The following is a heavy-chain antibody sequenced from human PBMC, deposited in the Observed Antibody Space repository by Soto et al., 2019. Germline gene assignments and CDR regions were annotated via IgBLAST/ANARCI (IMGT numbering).Heavy chain of an antibody. CDR3: ATIPTFYYDSSGSRGRLDY. V-gene: IGHV1-24*01. D-gene: IGHD3-22*01. J-gene: IGHJ4*02. CDR1: GYTLTELS. Sequence: GASVKVSCKVSGYTLTELSMHWVRQAPGKGLEWMGGFDPEDGETIYAQKFQGRVTMTEDTSTDTAYMELSSLRSEDTAVYYCATIPTFYYDSSGSRGRLDYWGQGTLVTVSS. CDR2: FDPEDGET.